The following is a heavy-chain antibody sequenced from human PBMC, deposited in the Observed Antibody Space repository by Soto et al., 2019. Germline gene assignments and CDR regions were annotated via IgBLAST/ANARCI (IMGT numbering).Heavy chain of an antibody. V-gene: IGHV3-30*18. CDR1: GFTFSSYG. D-gene: IGHD2-8*01. Sequence: QVQLVESGGGVVQPGRSLRLSCAASGFTFSSYGMHWVRQAPGKGLEWVAVISYDGSNKYYADSVKGRFTISRDNSKNTLYLQMNSLRSEDTAVYYCAKDSYLFVLIGPHAFDIWGQGTMVTVSS. CDR3: AKDSYLFVLIGPHAFDI. J-gene: IGHJ3*02. CDR2: ISYDGSNK.